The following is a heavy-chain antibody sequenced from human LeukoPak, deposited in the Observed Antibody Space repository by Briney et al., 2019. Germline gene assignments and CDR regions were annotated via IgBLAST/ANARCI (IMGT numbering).Heavy chain of an antibody. D-gene: IGHD3-3*01. V-gene: IGHV4-61*05. CDR3: AREGITIFGVVIQTNWFDP. J-gene: IGHJ5*02. CDR2: IYYSGST. CDR1: GGSIGSTNYY. Sequence: SETLSLTCTVSGGSIGSTNYYWGWIRQPPGKGLEWIGYIYYSGSTNYNPSLKSRVTISVDTSKNQFSLKLSSVTAADTAVYYCAREGITIFGVVIQTNWFDPWGQGTLVTVSS.